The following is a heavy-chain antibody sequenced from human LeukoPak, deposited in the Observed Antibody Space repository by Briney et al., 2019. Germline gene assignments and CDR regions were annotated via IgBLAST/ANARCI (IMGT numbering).Heavy chain of an antibody. CDR1: GFTFSSSW. CDR3: TRVSLLDGPDY. Sequence: SGGSLRLSCAASGFTFSSSWMNWVRQAPGKGLEWVANIKEDGSEKYYVDSVKGRFTISRDNAKKSLYLQMNSLRAEDTAVYYCTRVSLLDGPDYWGQGTLVTVSS. CDR2: IKEDGSEK. V-gene: IGHV3-7*01. J-gene: IGHJ4*02. D-gene: IGHD3-10*01.